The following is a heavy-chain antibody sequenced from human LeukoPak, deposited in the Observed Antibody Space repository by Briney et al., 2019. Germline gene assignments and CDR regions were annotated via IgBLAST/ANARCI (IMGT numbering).Heavy chain of an antibody. CDR3: ARVGYCSGGSCYSLFGNWFDP. Sequence: SETLPLTCTVSGGSISSSSYYWGWIRQPPGKGLEWIGSIYYSGSTYYNPSLKSRVTISVDTSKNQFSLKLSSVTAADTAVYYCARVGYCSGGSCYSLFGNWFDPWGQGTLVTVSS. CDR1: GGSISSSSYY. J-gene: IGHJ5*02. V-gene: IGHV4-39*07. D-gene: IGHD2-15*01. CDR2: IYYSGST.